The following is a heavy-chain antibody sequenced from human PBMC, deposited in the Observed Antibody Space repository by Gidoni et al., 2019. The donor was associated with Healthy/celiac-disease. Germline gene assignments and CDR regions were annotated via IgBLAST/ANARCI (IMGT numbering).Heavy chain of an antibody. V-gene: IGHV3-23*01. D-gene: IGHD2-2*01. Sequence: KGLEWVSAISGSGGTTYYADSVKGRFTISRDNSKNTLYLQMNSLRAEDTAIYYCAKDGVPAAPDAFDIWGQGTMVTVSS. CDR3: AKDGVPAAPDAFDI. CDR2: ISGSGGTT. J-gene: IGHJ3*02.